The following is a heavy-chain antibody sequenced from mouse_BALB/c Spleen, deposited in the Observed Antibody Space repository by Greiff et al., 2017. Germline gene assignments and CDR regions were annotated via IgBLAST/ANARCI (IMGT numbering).Heavy chain of an antibody. D-gene: IGHD2-14*01. J-gene: IGHJ1*01. CDR1: GYTFTSYW. CDR3: ARNGKVRRNWYFDV. Sequence: VQLQESGTVLARPGASVKMSCKASGYTFTSYWMHWVKQRPGQGLEWIGEINPSNGRTNYNEKFKSKATLTVDKSSSTAYMELARLTSEDSAIYYCARNGKVRRNWYFDVWGAGTTVTVSS. V-gene: IGHV1S81*02. CDR2: INPSNGRT.